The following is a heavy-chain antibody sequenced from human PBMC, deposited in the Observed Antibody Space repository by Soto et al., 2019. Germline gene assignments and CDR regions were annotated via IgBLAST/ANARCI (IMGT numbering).Heavy chain of an antibody. V-gene: IGHV4-34*01. CDR3: ARGWTEPAAADDWYFDL. Sequence: QVQLQQWGAGLLKPSETLSLTCAVYGGSFSGYYWSWIRQPPGKGLEWIGEINHSGSTNYNPSLKSRVTISVDTSKNQFSLKLSSVTAADTAVYYCARGWTEPAAADDWYFDLWGRGTLVTVSS. D-gene: IGHD6-13*01. CDR1: GGSFSGYY. CDR2: INHSGST. J-gene: IGHJ2*01.